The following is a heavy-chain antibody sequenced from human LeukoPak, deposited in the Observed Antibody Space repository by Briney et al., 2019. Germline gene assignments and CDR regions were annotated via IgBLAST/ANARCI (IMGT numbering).Heavy chain of an antibody. CDR3: ITDSANLFLGYETEDD. CDR2: IKRKIDGGTT. CDR1: GFTFSNAW. J-gene: IGHJ4*02. Sequence: GGSLRLSCAASGFTFSNAWMSWVRQAPGKGLEWVGRIKRKIDGGTTDYAAPVQGRFTISRDGAENTVYLQMNSLKNEDTAVYYCITDSANLFLGYETEDDWGQGTLVTVSS. V-gene: IGHV3-15*01. D-gene: IGHD5-18*01.